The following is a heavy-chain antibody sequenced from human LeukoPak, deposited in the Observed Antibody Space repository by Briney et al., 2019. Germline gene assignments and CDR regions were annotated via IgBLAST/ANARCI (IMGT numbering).Heavy chain of an antibody. V-gene: IGHV3-9*03. CDR3: DKAPYMGSAFDI. J-gene: IGHJ3*02. CDR2: ISLNRGSI. CDR1: GFTFDDYA. D-gene: IGHD1-26*01. Sequence: PGRSLRLSCAASGFTFDDYAMHWVRQAPGKGLEGVSVISLNRGSIVYADSVKGRFTISRDKAKNSLYLQMNSLRAEDMALYYCDKAPYMGSAFDIWGQGTMVTVSS.